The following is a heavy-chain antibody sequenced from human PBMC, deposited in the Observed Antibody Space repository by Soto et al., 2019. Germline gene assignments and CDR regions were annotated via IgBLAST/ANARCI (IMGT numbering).Heavy chain of an antibody. CDR3: AASRGDSSSWYDSRGYYGMDV. J-gene: IGHJ6*02. V-gene: IGHV1-58*01. D-gene: IGHD6-13*01. Sequence: SVKVSCKASGFTFTSSAVQWVRQARGQRLEWIGWIVVGSGNTNYAQKFQERVTITRDMSTSTAYMELSSLRSEDTAVYYCAASRGDSSSWYDSRGYYGMDVWGQGTTVTVSS. CDR1: GFTFTSSA. CDR2: IVVGSGNT.